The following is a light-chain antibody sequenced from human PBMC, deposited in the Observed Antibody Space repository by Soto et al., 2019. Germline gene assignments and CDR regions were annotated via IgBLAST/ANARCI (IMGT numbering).Light chain of an antibody. J-gene: IGKJ5*01. CDR1: QSVKTY. V-gene: IGKV3-20*01. Sequence: EFVLTQSQGTLSLSHGERATLSCRASQSVKTYLAWYQQKPGQAPRLLIYDASNRASGIPARFSGSGSGTDFTLTISRLEPEDFAVYYCQQYGSSPSTFGQGTRLEI. CDR2: DAS. CDR3: QQYGSSPST.